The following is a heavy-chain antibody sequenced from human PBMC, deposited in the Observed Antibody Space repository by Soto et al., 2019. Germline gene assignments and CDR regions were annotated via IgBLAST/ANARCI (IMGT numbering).Heavy chain of an antibody. J-gene: IGHJ4*02. CDR3: XKXXXXXXXXPFXS. CDR2: ITSAGGST. V-gene: IGHV3-23*01. Sequence: EVQLLESGGGLVRPGGSLRLSCAASGFTFSLYGMGWVRQAPGKGLEWVSGITSAGGSTYYADSVKGRFTISRDNPKQTLYLQMNSLRXXXXAVYXXXKXXXXXXXXPFXSWGQGKLVTVSS. CDR1: GFTFSLYG.